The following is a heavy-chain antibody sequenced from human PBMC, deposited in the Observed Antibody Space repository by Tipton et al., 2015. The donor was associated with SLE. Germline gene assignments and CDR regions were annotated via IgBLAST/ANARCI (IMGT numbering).Heavy chain of an antibody. CDR1: GFTFSSYN. CDR3: AREIYDYVWGSYRPFDC. D-gene: IGHD3-16*02. CDR2: ISGNSNYI. Sequence: GSLRLSCAASGFTFSSYNMNWVRQAPGKGLEWVSSISGNSNYIYYADSMKGRFTISRDNAKNSLYLQMNSLRAEDTAVYYCAREIYDYVWGSYRPFDCWGQGTLVTVSS. J-gene: IGHJ4*02. V-gene: IGHV3-21*01.